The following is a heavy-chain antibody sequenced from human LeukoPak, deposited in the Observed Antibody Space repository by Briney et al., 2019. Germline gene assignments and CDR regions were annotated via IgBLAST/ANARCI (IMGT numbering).Heavy chain of an antibody. CDR1: GDSISSNHYF. V-gene: IGHV4-39*07. D-gene: IGHD6-19*01. CDR2: IDYSWSA. CDR3: VRTVAGTGNPFDY. J-gene: IGHJ4*02. Sequence: PSETLSLTCTVSGDSISSNHYFWGWIRQPPGKGLEWIGSIDYSWSAYYNPSLKSRVTISIDASKNQFSLKLSSVTAADTAVYYCVRTVAGTGNPFDYWGQGTLVTVSS.